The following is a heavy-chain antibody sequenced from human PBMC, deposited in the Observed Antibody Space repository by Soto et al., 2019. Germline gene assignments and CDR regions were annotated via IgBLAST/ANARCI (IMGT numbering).Heavy chain of an antibody. Sequence: GASVKVSCKASGGTFSSYAISWVRQAPGQGLEWMGGIIPIFGTANYAQKFQGRVTITADKSTSTAYMELSSLRSEDTAVYYCARVIPYGDYVYYFDYWGQGTLVTVSS. CDR1: GGTFSSYA. V-gene: IGHV1-69*06. CDR3: ARVIPYGDYVYYFDY. D-gene: IGHD4-17*01. CDR2: IIPIFGTA. J-gene: IGHJ4*02.